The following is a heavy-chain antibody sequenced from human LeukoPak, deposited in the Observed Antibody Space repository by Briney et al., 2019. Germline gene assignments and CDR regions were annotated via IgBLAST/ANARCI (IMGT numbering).Heavy chain of an antibody. CDR3: ARVLWATVRDAFDI. D-gene: IGHD1-26*01. Sequence: SQTLSLTCAISGDSVSSNRAAWNWIRQSPWRGLEWLGRTYYRSKWYNDYAVSVESRITINPDTSKNQFSLQLNSVTPEDTAVYYCARVLWATVRDAFDIWGQGTMATVSS. V-gene: IGHV6-1*01. J-gene: IGHJ3*02. CDR1: GDSVSSNRAA. CDR2: TYYRSKWYN.